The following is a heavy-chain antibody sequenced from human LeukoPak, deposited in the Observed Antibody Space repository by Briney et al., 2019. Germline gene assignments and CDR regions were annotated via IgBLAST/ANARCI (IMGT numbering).Heavy chain of an antibody. V-gene: IGHV3-30*02. D-gene: IGHD3-22*01. Sequence: GGSLRLSCAASGFTFSSYGMHWVRQAPGKGLEWVAFIRYDGSNKYYADSVKGRFTISRDNSKNTLYLQMNSLRAEDTAVYYRARQQTIVVASYYYYYYMDVWGKGTTVTISS. J-gene: IGHJ6*03. CDR2: IRYDGSNK. CDR3: ARQQTIVVASYYYYYYMDV. CDR1: GFTFSSYG.